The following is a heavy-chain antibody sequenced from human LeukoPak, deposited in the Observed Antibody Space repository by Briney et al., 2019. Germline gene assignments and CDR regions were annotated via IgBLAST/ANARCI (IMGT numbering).Heavy chain of an antibody. J-gene: IGHJ6*02. V-gene: IGHV3-23*01. CDR1: GFTFSSYA. CDR2: ISGSGGST. Sequence: GGSLRPSCAASGFTFSSYAMSWVRQAPGKGLEWVSGISGSGGSTYYADSVKGRFTISRDNSKNTLYLQMNSLRAEDTAVYYCAKESSWSAYYYYYYGMDVWGQGTTVTVSS. CDR3: AKESSWSAYYYYYYGMDV. D-gene: IGHD6-13*01.